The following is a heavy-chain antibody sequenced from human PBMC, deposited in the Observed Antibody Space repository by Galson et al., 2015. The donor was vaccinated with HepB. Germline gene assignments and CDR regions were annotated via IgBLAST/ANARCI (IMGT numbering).Heavy chain of an antibody. Sequence: QSGAEVKKPGESLKISCKDSRYSFVNSWIGWVRQVPGKGLEWMGIIYPGDSDTRYSPSFQGQVTIAADKSISTAYLQWNSLKASDTAMYYCARNPVGADDYWGQGTLVTVSS. J-gene: IGHJ4*02. CDR2: IYPGDSDT. CDR3: ARNPVGADDY. CDR1: RYSFVNSW. D-gene: IGHD1-26*01. V-gene: IGHV5-51*03.